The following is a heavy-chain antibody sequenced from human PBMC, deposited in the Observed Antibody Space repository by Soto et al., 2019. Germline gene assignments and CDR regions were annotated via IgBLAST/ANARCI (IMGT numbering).Heavy chain of an antibody. CDR1: GGTFSSYA. J-gene: IGHJ6*02. CDR2: IIPIFGTA. Sequence: SVKVSCKASGGTFSSYAISWVRQAPGQGLEWMGGIIPIFGTANYAQKFQGRVTITADESTSTAYMELSSLRSEDTAVYYCARLALDTAMVYYYYGMDVWGQGTTVTVS. CDR3: ARLALDTAMVYYYYGMDV. D-gene: IGHD5-18*01. V-gene: IGHV1-69*13.